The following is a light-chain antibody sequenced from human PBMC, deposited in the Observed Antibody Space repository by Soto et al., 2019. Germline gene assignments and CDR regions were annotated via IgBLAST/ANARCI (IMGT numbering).Light chain of an antibody. J-gene: IGKJ1*01. Sequence: EIVLTQSPATLSSSPGERATLSCRASQTVFSRLAWYQHKPGQAPRLLIYDSSNRATGIPARFSGSGSGTDFTLTIDSLEPEDFAFYYCHQRRSWPRTFGQGTKVEI. CDR1: QTVFSR. CDR2: DSS. CDR3: HQRRSWPRT. V-gene: IGKV3-11*01.